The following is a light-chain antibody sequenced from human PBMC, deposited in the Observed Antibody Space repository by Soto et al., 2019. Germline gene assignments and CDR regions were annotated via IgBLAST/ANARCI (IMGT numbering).Light chain of an antibody. V-gene: IGKV3-11*01. J-gene: IGKJ5*01. CDR3: QQRSNWPPRVT. Sequence: EIVLTQSPATRSLSPGERATLSCRASQSVSSYLAWYQQKPGQAPRLLIYDASNRATGIPARFSGSGSGTDFTLNISSLEPEDFAVYYCQQRSNWPPRVTFGQGTRLEIK. CDR2: DAS. CDR1: QSVSSY.